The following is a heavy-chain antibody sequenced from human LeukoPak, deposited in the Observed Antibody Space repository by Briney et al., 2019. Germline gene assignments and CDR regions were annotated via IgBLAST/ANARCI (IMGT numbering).Heavy chain of an antibody. V-gene: IGHV3-53*05. J-gene: IGHJ5*02. CDR3: ARNWFDP. Sequence: GGSLRLSCAASGVTLSSDYMSWVRQAPGKGPEWVSVIYSGGSTYYADSVKGRFTISRDKSKNTVYLQMNSLRCEDTAMYYCARNWFDPWGQGTLVTVSS. CDR2: IYSGGST. CDR1: GVTLSSDY.